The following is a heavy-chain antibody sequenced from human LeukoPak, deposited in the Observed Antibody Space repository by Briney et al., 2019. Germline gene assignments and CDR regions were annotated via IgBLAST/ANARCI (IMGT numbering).Heavy chain of an antibody. J-gene: IGHJ3*02. CDR2: IYPDDSET. V-gene: IGHV5-51*01. CDR1: GYSFTSYW. CDR3: ARQAYGSRFDAFDI. D-gene: IGHD3-22*01. Sequence: GESLKISCKGSGYSFTSYWFGWVRQMPGKGLEWMGIIYPDDSETNYSPSFKGQVTMSVDKSITTAFLQWSSLKASDTAMYYCARQAYGSRFDAFDIWGQGTMVTVSS.